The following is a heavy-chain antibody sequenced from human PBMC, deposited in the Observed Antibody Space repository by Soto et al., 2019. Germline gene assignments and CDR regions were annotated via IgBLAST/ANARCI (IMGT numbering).Heavy chain of an antibody. D-gene: IGHD1-1*01. CDR2: ISYDGSTH. J-gene: IGHJ4*02. CDR1: GFTFSAYA. V-gene: IGHV3-30-3*01. CDR3: ARDWQLAYYCDY. Sequence: HLGGSLRLSCAASGFTFSAYAMQWVRQAPGKGLEWVALISYDGSTHHYGDFVKGRFTVSRDNSQNTVYLEMYDLTPADTAVYYCARDWQLAYYCDYWGQGDLVPVSS.